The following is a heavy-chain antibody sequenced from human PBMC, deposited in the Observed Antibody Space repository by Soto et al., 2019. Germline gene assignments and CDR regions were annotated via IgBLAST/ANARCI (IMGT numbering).Heavy chain of an antibody. CDR3: ASGTQYCTSTTCSASDYYGMDV. D-gene: IGHD2-2*01. V-gene: IGHV3-7*05. Sequence: EVQLVESGGGLVRPGGSLRLSCAASGFIFSNYWMSWVRQAPGKGLEWVANIKQDGSERYYVDSVKGRFTISRDNAKNSLYLQINSLRAEDTAVYYCASGTQYCTSTTCSASDYYGMDVWGQGTTFTVCS. CDR2: IKQDGSER. CDR1: GFIFSNYW. J-gene: IGHJ6*02.